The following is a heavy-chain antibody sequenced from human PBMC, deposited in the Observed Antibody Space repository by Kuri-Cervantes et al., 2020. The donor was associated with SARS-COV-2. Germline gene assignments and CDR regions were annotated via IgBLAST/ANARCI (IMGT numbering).Heavy chain of an antibody. D-gene: IGHD3-16*01. CDR2: INHGGST. CDR1: GGSISGYY. J-gene: IGHJ6*02. CDR3: ARGRVYARRIYYYYYGMDV. V-gene: IGHV4-34*01. Sequence: GSLRLSCTVSGGSISGYYWSWIRQPPGKGLEWIGEINHGGSTNYNPSLKSRVTISVDTSKNQFSLKLSSVTAADTAVYYCARGRVYARRIYYYYYGMDVWGQGTTVTVSS.